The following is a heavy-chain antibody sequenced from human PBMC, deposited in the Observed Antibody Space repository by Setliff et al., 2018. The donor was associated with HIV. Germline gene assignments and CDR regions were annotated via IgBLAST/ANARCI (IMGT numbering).Heavy chain of an antibody. CDR3: ARDTFYLDY. D-gene: IGHD3-3*02. CDR1: GDSISSYS. CDR2: IFSSGST. Sequence: SETLSLTCTVSGDSISSYSWNWIRQSPGGGLEWIGFIFSSGSTKYNPSLQSRVTMSIDTSKNQFSLRLTSVTAADTAIYYCARDTFYLDYWGQGALVTVSS. J-gene: IGHJ4*02. V-gene: IGHV4-4*09.